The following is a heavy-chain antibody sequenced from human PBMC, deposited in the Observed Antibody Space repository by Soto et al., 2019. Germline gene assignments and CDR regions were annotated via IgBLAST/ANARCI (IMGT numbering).Heavy chain of an antibody. CDR2: IYYSGST. D-gene: IGHD6-19*01. Sequence: SETLSLTCTVSGGSVSSGSYYWSWIRQPPGKGLEWIGYIYYSGSTNYNPSLKSRVTISVDTSKNQFSLKLSSATATDTAVYYCARSIRQLLTHYWGEGTLVSV. CDR3: ARSIRQLLTHY. J-gene: IGHJ4*02. CDR1: GGSVSSGSYY. V-gene: IGHV4-61*01.